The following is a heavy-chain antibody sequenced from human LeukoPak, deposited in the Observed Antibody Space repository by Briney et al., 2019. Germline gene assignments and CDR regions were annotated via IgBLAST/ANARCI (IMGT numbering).Heavy chain of an antibody. D-gene: IGHD6-19*01. Sequence: SETLSLTCTVSGGSISSSSYYWGWIRQPPGKGLEWIGSIYYSGSAYYNPSLKSRVTISVDTSKNQFSLKLSSVTAADTAVYYCARHGYDSSGWYGYYFDYWGQGTLVTVSS. CDR2: IYYSGSA. CDR1: GGSISSSSYY. J-gene: IGHJ4*02. V-gene: IGHV4-39*01. CDR3: ARHGYDSSGWYGYYFDY.